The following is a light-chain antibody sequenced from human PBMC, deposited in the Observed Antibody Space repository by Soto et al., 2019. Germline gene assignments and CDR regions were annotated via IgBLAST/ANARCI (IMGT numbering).Light chain of an antibody. CDR2: EVS. CDR1: SSDVGGYNY. CDR3: ISLTSTNTLA. V-gene: IGLV2-14*01. J-gene: IGLJ2*01. Sequence: QSALTQPASVSGSPGQSITISGTGTSSDVGGYNYVSWYQQHPGKAPKLMIYEVSYRPAGVSNRFSGSKSGNTASLTISGLQAEDEAGYYCISLTSTNTLAFGGGTKLTVL.